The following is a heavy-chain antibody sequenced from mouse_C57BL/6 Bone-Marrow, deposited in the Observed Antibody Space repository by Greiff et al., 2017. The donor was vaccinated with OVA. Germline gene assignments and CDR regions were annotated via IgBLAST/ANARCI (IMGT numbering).Heavy chain of an antibody. Sequence: EVQLQQSGPVLVKPGASVKMSCKASGYTFTDYYMNWVKQSHGKSLEWIGVINPYNGGTSYDQKFKGKATLTVDKSSSTAYMELNSLTSEDSAVYYCARTLLLRSQYYFDYWGQGTTLTVSS. V-gene: IGHV1-19*01. J-gene: IGHJ2*01. CDR3: ARTLLLRSQYYFDY. D-gene: IGHD1-1*01. CDR1: GYTFTDYY. CDR2: INPYNGGT.